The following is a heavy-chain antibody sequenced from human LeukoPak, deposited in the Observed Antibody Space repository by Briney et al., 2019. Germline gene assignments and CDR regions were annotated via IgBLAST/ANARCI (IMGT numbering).Heavy chain of an antibody. V-gene: IGHV3-13*05. CDR2: IGTAGDP. D-gene: IGHD4-23*01. CDR3: ARSGNLDYWYFDL. J-gene: IGHJ2*01. Sequence: PGGSLTLSCAASGFTFSSYDMHWVRQTTGKGLEWVSAIGTAGDPYYPGPVKGRFTISRENARNSLYLQMNSLRAGDTAVYYCARSGNLDYWYFDLWGRGSLASVSS. CDR1: GFTFSSYD.